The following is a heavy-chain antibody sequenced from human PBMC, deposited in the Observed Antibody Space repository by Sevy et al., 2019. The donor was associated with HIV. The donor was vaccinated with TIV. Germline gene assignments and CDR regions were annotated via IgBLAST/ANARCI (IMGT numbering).Heavy chain of an antibody. CDR3: ASSSYSYGPPTYIDI. Sequence: GGSLRLSCAASGFTFSSYAMNWVRQAPGKGLEWVSAISGSGGSTYYADSVKGRFTISRDNSKNTLYLQMNSLRAEDTAVYYCASSSYSYGPPTYIDIWGQGTMVTVSS. J-gene: IGHJ3*02. V-gene: IGHV3-23*01. D-gene: IGHD5-18*01. CDR2: ISGSGGST. CDR1: GFTFSSYA.